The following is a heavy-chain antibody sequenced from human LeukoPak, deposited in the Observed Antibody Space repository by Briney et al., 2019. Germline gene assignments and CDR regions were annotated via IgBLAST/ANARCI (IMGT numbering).Heavy chain of an antibody. J-gene: IGHJ3*02. CDR1: GFTFSSYS. V-gene: IGHV3-21*01. Sequence: GGSLRLSCAASGFTFSSYSMNWVRQAPGKGLEWVSSISSSSSYIYYADSVKGRFTVSRDNAKNSLYLQMNSLRAEDTAVYYCARAGTVDAFDIWGQGTMVTVSS. CDR2: ISSSSSYI. CDR3: ARAGTVDAFDI. D-gene: IGHD4-17*01.